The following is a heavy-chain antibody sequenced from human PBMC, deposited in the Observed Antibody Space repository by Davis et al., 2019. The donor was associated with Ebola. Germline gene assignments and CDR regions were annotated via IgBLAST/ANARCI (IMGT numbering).Heavy chain of an antibody. CDR1: GFTFSSYA. CDR2: ISGSGGST. D-gene: IGHD6-19*01. V-gene: IGHV3-23*01. CDR3: VTRGYSSGWPDY. Sequence: GGSLRLSCAASGFTFSSYAMSWVRQAPGKGLEWVSAISGSGGSTYYADSVKGRFSIFRDNSKNTLFLQMNSLTAEDTAVYYCVTRGYSSGWPDYWGQGTLVTVSS. J-gene: IGHJ4*02.